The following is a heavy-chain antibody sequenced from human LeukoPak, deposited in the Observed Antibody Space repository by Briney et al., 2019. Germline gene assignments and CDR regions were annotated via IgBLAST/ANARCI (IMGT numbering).Heavy chain of an antibody. CDR1: GFIFSTYC. D-gene: IGHD5-18*01. CDR3: VKSIGWQLWSPFDY. J-gene: IGHJ4*02. CDR2: IRSDGSDK. Sequence: PGGSLRLSCAASGFIFSTYCMDWVRQAPGKGLEWVAFIRSDGSDKYYADSVRGRFTISRDNSKNTLSLQMNNLRPDDTAVYYCVKSIGWQLWSPFDYWGQGTLVTVSS. V-gene: IGHV3-30*02.